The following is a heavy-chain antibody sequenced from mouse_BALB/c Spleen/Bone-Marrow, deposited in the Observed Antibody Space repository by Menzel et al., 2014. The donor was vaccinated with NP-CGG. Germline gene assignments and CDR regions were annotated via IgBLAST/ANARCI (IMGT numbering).Heavy chain of an antibody. D-gene: IGHD1-1*01. CDR2: IWGGGST. J-gene: IGHJ1*01. CDR1: GFSLTDYG. V-gene: IGHV2-6-5*01. Sequence: VMLVESGPGLVAPSQSLSITCTVSGFSLTDYGVSWIRQPPGKGLEWLGVIWGGGSTYYNSALKSRLSINKDNSKSQVFLKLNSLQTVDTAMYYCAKLGRSYYYFDVWGAGTTVTVSS. CDR3: AKLGRSYYYFDV.